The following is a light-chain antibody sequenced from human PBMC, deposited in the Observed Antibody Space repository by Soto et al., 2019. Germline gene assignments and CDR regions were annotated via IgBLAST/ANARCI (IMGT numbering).Light chain of an antibody. CDR2: GES. CDR1: QSVSSN. Sequence: EVVMTQSPATLSVSPGERATLSCRASQSVSSNLAWYQQKPGQAPRIIIYGESTRATGIPDRFSGSGSGTELTLTISSLQSEDFAVYYCQQYNNWPKTCGQGTKVEIK. J-gene: IGKJ1*01. CDR3: QQYNNWPKT. V-gene: IGKV3-15*01.